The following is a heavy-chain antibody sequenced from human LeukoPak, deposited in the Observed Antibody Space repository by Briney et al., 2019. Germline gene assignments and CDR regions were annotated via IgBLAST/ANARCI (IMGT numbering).Heavy chain of an antibody. D-gene: IGHD5-18*01. Sequence: PSETLSLTCTVSGGSISSYYWSWIRQPAGKGLEWIGRFYTSGSTNYNPSLKSRVTMSVDTSKNQFSLKLSSVTAADTAVYYCARDLGRYGPRPDAFDIWGQGTMVTVSS. CDR1: GGSISSYY. CDR2: FYTSGST. CDR3: ARDLGRYGPRPDAFDI. J-gene: IGHJ3*02. V-gene: IGHV4-4*07.